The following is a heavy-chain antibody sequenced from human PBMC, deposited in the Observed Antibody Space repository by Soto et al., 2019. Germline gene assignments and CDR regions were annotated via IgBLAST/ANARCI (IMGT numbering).Heavy chain of an antibody. V-gene: IGHV3-23*01. Sequence: GGSLRLSCAASGFTFSLYAMTWVRQAPGKGLEWVSGFSASGGSTYYADSVKGRFTISRDTSKNTLYLQMNSLTADDTAVYYCAKGSAPSYSEGNWFDPWGQGTLVTVSS. J-gene: IGHJ5*02. CDR2: FSASGGST. D-gene: IGHD1-26*01. CDR3: AKGSAPSYSEGNWFDP. CDR1: GFTFSLYA.